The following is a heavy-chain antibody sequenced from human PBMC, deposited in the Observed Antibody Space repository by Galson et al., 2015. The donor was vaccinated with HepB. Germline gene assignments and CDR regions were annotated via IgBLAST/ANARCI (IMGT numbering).Heavy chain of an antibody. D-gene: IGHD6-13*01. CDR3: ARDHIAAAGTPFDY. CDR2: ISSSSSYI. V-gene: IGHV3-21*01. Sequence: SLRLSCAASGFTFSSYSMNWVRQAPGKGLEWVSSISSSSSYIYYADSVKGRFTISRDNAKNSLYLQMNSLRAEDTAVYYCARDHIAAAGTPFDYWGQGTLATVSS. J-gene: IGHJ4*02. CDR1: GFTFSSYS.